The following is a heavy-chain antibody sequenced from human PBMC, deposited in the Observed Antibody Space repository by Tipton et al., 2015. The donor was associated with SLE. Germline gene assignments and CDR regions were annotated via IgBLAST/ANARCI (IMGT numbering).Heavy chain of an antibody. CDR2: IYYSGST. CDR1: GDSISNYY. V-gene: IGHV4-59*01. J-gene: IGHJ3*02. D-gene: IGHD3-22*01. CDR3: ARVYYYDSSGYQGAFDI. Sequence: TLSLTYTVSGDSISNYYWSWIRQPPGKGLEWIGYIYYSGSTNYNPSLKSRVTISVDTSKNQFSLKLSSVTAADTAVYYCARVYYYDSSGYQGAFDIWGQGTMVTVSS.